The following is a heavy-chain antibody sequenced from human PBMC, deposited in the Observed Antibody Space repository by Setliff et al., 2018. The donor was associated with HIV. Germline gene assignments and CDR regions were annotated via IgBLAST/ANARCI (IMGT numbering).Heavy chain of an antibody. V-gene: IGHV4-34*01. Sequence: SETLSLTCAVYGGSFSGYYWSWIRQPPGKGLEWIGEINHSGSTNYNPSLKSRVTLSVDTSKNQFSLNLSSVAAADTALYYCARGQENGDLRYWGQGTLVTVSS. D-gene: IGHD3-10*01. CDR2: INHSGST. J-gene: IGHJ4*02. CDR1: GGSFSGYY. CDR3: ARGQENGDLRY.